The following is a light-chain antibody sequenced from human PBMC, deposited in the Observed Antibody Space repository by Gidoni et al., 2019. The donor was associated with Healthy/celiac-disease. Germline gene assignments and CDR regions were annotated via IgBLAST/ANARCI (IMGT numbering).Light chain of an antibody. J-gene: IGKJ2*04. V-gene: IGKV4-1*01. CDR1: QSVLYSSNNKSY. CDR2: WAS. CDR3: QQYYSTPCS. Sequence: DIVMTQSPDSLAVSLGERATINCKSSQSVLYSSNNKSYLAWYQQKPGQSPKLLIYWASTRESGVPDRFSGSGSGTDFTLTISSLQAEDVAVYYCQQYYSTPCSFGQGTKLEIK.